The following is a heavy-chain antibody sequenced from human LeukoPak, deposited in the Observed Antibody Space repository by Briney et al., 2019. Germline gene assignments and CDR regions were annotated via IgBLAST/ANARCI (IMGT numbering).Heavy chain of an antibody. CDR2: ISWSSGSI. CDR1: GFTFEDYA. J-gene: IGHJ4*02. CDR3: PKLALGGTMVRGVSAFDY. V-gene: IGHV3-9*01. Sequence: PGGSLRLSCAASGFTFEDYAMHWVRQAPGKGVEWVSGISWSSGSIGYADSVKGRFTISRDNAKNSLYLQMNSQRAEHTALYYFPKLALGGTMVRGVSAFDYWGQGTLVTVSS. D-gene: IGHD3-10*01.